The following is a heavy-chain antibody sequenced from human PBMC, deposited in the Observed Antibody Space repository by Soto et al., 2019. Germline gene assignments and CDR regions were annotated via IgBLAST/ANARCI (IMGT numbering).Heavy chain of an antibody. V-gene: IGHV3-9*02. Sequence: EVQLVESGGGLVQPGRSLRLSCVASGFIADDYAMHWVRQAPGKGLEWVSGISSNSATINYADSVKGRFTISRDNAKNSRFLQMNSLRTEDTAFYYCVKDMKWGGMTTIHYFDSWGQGTLVTVSS. D-gene: IGHD4-17*01. J-gene: IGHJ4*02. CDR3: VKDMKWGGMTTIHYFDS. CDR1: GFIADDYA. CDR2: ISSNSATI.